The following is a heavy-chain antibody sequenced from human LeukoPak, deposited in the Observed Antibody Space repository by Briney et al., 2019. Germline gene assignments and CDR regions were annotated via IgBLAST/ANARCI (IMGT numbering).Heavy chain of an antibody. Sequence: SVKVSCTASRGTFSSYAISWVRQAPGQGREWMGGIIPIFGTANYAQKFQGRVTITTDESTSTAYMELSSLRSEDTAVYYCERGMAAAPFDYWGQGTLVTVSS. D-gene: IGHD5-24*01. V-gene: IGHV1-69*05. CDR3: ERGMAAAPFDY. CDR2: IIPIFGTA. CDR1: RGTFSSYA. J-gene: IGHJ4*02.